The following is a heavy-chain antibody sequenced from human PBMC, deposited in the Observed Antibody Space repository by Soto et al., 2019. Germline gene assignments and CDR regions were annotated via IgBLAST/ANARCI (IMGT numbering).Heavy chain of an antibody. Sequence: ASETLSLTCAVYGDSFRDDNWTWIRQPPRKGLEWIGEINHSGGTNYNPSLKSRVTISLDTSRNQFSLKLTSLTAADTAIYYCATRISRYYYINVWAKGTTVTVSS. CDR2: INHSGGT. V-gene: IGHV4-34*01. CDR3: ATRISRYYYINV. CDR1: GDSFRDDN. D-gene: IGHD3-22*01. J-gene: IGHJ6*03.